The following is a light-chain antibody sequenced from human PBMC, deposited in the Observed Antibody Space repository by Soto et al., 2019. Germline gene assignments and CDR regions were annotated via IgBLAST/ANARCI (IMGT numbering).Light chain of an antibody. CDR2: GAS. CDR3: HRFGSLPPYT. Sequence: EIVLTQSPGTLSLSPGESATLSCRASQSISSVSLAWYQQKPGQAPRLLVYGASTRATGIPDRFSGSGSETDFTLTITRLEPEDFAVYFCHRFGSLPPYTFGQGTKLEI. V-gene: IGKV3-20*01. CDR1: QSISSVS. J-gene: IGKJ2*01.